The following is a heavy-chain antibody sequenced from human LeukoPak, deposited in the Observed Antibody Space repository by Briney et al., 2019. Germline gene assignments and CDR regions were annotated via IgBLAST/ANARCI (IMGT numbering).Heavy chain of an antibody. J-gene: IGHJ4*02. CDR2: IIPIFGTA. V-gene: IGHV1-69*13. CDR1: GGTFSSYA. D-gene: IGHD4-17*01. CDR3: ARDAVTEYYFDY. Sequence: SVKVSCKASGGTFSSYAISWVRQAPGQGLEWMGGIIPIFGTANYAQKFQGRVTITADESTSTAYMELSSLRSEDTAVYYCARDAVTEYYFDYWGQGTLVTVSS.